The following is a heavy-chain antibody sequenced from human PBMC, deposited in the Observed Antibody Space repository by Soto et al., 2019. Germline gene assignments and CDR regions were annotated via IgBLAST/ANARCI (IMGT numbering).Heavy chain of an antibody. CDR3: ARVGGYSYGYDFDY. V-gene: IGHV3-30*03. D-gene: IGHD5-18*01. J-gene: IGHJ4*02. Sequence: GGSLRLSCAASGFTFNSYGMHWVRQAPGKGLEWVVVISFDGRNTYYADSVKGRFTISRDNSKNTLYLQMNSLRAEDTAVYYCARVGGYSYGYDFDYWGQGTLVTVSS. CDR1: GFTFNSYG. CDR2: ISFDGRNT.